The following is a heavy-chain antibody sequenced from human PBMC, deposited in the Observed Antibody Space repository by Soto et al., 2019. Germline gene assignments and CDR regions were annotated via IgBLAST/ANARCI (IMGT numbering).Heavy chain of an antibody. CDR1: GFSLSTSAVG. CDR2: IYWDDAK. D-gene: IGHD5-12*01. V-gene: IGHV2-5*02. CDR3: AHSTWTY. Sequence: QITLKESGPTLVKPTQPLTLTCTFSGFSLSTSAVGVRWIREPPGKALERLALIYWDDAKRYSPCLKSRLSITKDTSKDLVVLTMTNMDPVDPETYYCAHSTWTYWGQGTLVTVSS. J-gene: IGHJ4*02.